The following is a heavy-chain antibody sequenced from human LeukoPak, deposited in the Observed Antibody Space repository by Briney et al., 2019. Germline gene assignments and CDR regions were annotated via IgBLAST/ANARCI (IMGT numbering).Heavy chain of an antibody. CDR2: ISSSGSTI. V-gene: IGHV3-48*03. D-gene: IGHD3-10*01. Sequence: GGSLRLSCAASGYTFSSYEMNWVRQAPGKGREWVSYISSSGSTIYYADSVKGRFTISRDNAKNSLYLQMNSLRAEYTAVYYCARLQWFGVYYFDYWGQGTLVTVSS. CDR3: ARLQWFGVYYFDY. J-gene: IGHJ4*02. CDR1: GYTFSSYE.